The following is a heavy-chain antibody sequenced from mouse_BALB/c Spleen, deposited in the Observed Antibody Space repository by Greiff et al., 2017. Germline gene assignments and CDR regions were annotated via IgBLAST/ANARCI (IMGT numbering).Heavy chain of an antibody. Sequence: VQLQQSGAELVKPGASVKLSCTASGFNIKDTYMHWVKQRPEQGLEWIGRIDPANGNTNYDPKFQGKATITADTSSNTAYLQLSSLTSEDTAVYYCAQYGNYVGYFDYWGQGTTLTVSA. CDR3: AQYGNYVGYFDY. J-gene: IGHJ2*01. CDR2: IDPANGNT. D-gene: IGHD2-10*02. V-gene: IGHV14-3*02. CDR1: GFNIKDTY.